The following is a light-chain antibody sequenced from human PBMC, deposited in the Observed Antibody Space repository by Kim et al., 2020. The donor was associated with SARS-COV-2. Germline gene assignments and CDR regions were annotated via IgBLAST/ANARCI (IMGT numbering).Light chain of an antibody. J-gene: IGKJ2*01. CDR2: GAS. CDR3: QQYNNWPPLYT. V-gene: IGKV3-15*01. CDR1: QSVSHN. Sequence: EIVMTQSPATLSVSPGERATLSCRASQSVSHNLAWYQQKPGQPPRLLIYGASTRATGIPARFSGSGSGTEFTLTISSLQSEDFAVYYCQQYNNWPPLYTFGQGTKLEI.